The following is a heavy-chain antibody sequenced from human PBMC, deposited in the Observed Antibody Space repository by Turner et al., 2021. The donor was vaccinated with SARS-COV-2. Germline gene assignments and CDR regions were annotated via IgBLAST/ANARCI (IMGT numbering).Heavy chain of an antibody. CDR2: ISHSGST. CDR1: GGSFSGYY. D-gene: IGHD2-21*02. V-gene: IGHV4-34*01. CDR3: ARVNYGGVTVRDYYSYYGMDV. Sequence: QVQLQQWGAGLLKLSETLSLTCAAYGGSFSGYYWSWIRQSPGKGLEWIGEISHSGSTTYNPSLKSRVTLSVDRSKIQFSLRLSSVTAADTAVYYCARVNYGGVTVRDYYSYYGMDVWGQGTTVTVS. J-gene: IGHJ6*02.